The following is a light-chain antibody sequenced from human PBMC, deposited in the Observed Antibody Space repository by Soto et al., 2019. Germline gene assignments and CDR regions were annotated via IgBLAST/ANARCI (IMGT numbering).Light chain of an antibody. V-gene: IGLV1-44*01. Sequence: QSALPQPPSLSGTSGQRVTISCSGSNYNNGRYSVNWYQHFPETAPKILIYNDDERPSGVPDRFSGSKSGTSASLAISGLQSEDEAEYYCAAWDDNLNGPLFGGRTMVTVL. J-gene: IGLJ3*02. CDR3: AAWDDNLNGPL. CDR1: NYNNGRYS. CDR2: NDD.